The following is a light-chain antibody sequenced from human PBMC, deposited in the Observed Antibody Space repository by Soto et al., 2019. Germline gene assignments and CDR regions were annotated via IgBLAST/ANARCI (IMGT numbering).Light chain of an antibody. J-gene: IGKJ1*01. CDR1: QSVNIN. Sequence: EIVITQSPATLSVSPGERATLSCRASQSVNINLAWYQQKPGQAPRLLIYGASIRATGIPARFSGSGSGTEFTLTISSLQSEDFAVYYCQQYNNWPPKTFGQGTKVDIK. CDR2: GAS. V-gene: IGKV3-15*01. CDR3: QQYNNWPPKT.